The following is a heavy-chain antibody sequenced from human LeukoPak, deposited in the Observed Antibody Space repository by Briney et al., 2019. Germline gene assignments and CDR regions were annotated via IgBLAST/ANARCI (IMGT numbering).Heavy chain of an antibody. V-gene: IGHV3-11*01. CDR2: ISSRGDVI. CDR3: AAEVSPKVFDY. J-gene: IGHJ4*02. D-gene: IGHD2-8*01. Sequence: GGSLRLSCASSGFKFSDYYMSWIRQVPGKGLEWISYISSRGDVIYSVDSVKGRFTISRDNDKSLLYLQMNSLRADDTAVYFCAAEVSPKVFDYRGQGTLVTVSS. CDR1: GFKFSDYY.